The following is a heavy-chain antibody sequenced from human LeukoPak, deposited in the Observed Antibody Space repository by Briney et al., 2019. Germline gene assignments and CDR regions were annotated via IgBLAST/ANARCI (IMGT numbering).Heavy chain of an antibody. Sequence: SETLSLTCAVSGGSISSGGYSWSWIRQPPGKGLEWIGYIYHSGSTYYNPSLKSRVTISVDRSKNQFSLKLSSVTAADTAVYYCARYYSGYAIDYWGQGTLVTVSS. CDR1: GGSISSGGYS. J-gene: IGHJ4*02. D-gene: IGHD5-12*01. CDR3: ARYYSGYAIDY. CDR2: IYHSGST. V-gene: IGHV4-30-2*01.